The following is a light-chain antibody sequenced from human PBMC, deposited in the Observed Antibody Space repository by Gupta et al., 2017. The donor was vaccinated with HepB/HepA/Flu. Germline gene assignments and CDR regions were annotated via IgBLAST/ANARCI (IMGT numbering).Light chain of an antibody. Sequence: DIQMPQSPSSLSASVGDRVTITCRASQSISSYLNWYQQKPGKAPKRLIYAASSLQSGVPSRFSGSGSGTEFTLTISSLQPEDFATYYCQQSYSTRYTFGQGTKLEIK. CDR1: QSISSY. CDR2: AAS. J-gene: IGKJ2*01. V-gene: IGKV1-39*01. CDR3: QQSYSTRYT.